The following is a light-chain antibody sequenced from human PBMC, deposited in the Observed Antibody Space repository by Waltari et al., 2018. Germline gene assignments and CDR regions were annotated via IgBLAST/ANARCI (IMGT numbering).Light chain of an antibody. CDR3: QQYESSPVT. J-gene: IGKJ4*02. Sequence: TCRASQSISTYLNWYQQKPGQAPKLLIYDISNLQSGIPARFSGSGSGTDFTLTISDLQPEDFAVYSCQQYESSPVTFGGGTKVEIK. CDR1: QSISTY. CDR2: DIS. V-gene: IGKV1-39*01.